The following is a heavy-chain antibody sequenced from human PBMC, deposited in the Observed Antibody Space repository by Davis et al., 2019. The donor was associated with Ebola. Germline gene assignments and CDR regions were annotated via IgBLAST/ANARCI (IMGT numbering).Heavy chain of an antibody. CDR2: IIPILGIA. Sequence: AASVKVSCKASGGTFSSHAISWVRQAPGQGLEWMGRIIPILGIANYAQKFQGRVTITADKSTSTAYMELSSLRSEDTAVYYCARAGNMGYSYGTGGYWGQGTLVTVSS. CDR3: ARAGNMGYSYGTGGY. D-gene: IGHD5-18*01. V-gene: IGHV1-69*04. J-gene: IGHJ4*02. CDR1: GGTFSSHA.